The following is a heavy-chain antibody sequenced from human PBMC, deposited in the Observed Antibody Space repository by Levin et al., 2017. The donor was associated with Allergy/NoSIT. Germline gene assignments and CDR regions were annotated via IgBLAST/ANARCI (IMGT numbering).Heavy chain of an antibody. CDR1: GFTFSTYA. Sequence: GESLKISCAASGFTFSTYAMNWVRQAPGQGLEWVSSVSNDGRYTFYADSVEGRFTISRDNSKDTLYLRMNSLRGEDTALYYCAKDDGAAYYSFDSWGQGTLVTVSS. V-gene: IGHV3-23*03. D-gene: IGHD1-26*01. CDR2: VSNDGRYT. CDR3: AKDDGAAYYSFDS. J-gene: IGHJ4*02.